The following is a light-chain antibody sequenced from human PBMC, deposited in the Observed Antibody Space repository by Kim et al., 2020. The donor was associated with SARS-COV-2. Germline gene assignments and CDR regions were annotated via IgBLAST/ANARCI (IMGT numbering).Light chain of an antibody. CDR2: AAS. J-gene: IGKJ1*01. CDR1: QVISNY. CDR3: QQCKGAPWT. Sequence: ASVRDRGTITCRASQVISNYLAWYQQKPGKVPKLLIYAASALRSGVPSRFSGSGSGTDFTLTITSLQPEDVAVYYCQQCKGAPWTFGHGTKVDIK. V-gene: IGKV1-27*01.